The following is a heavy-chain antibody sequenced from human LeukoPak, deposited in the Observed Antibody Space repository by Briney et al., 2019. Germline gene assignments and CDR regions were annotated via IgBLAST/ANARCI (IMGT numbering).Heavy chain of an antibody. Sequence: SVKVSCKASGGTFSSYAISWVLQAPGQGLEWMGRIIPIFGTANYAQKFQGRVTITTDESTSTAYMELSSLRSEDTAVYYCARDPTPTGCLLGWGQGTLVTVSS. J-gene: IGHJ4*02. CDR3: ARDPTPTGCLLG. D-gene: IGHD1-14*01. CDR1: GGTFSSYA. V-gene: IGHV1-69*05. CDR2: IIPIFGTA.